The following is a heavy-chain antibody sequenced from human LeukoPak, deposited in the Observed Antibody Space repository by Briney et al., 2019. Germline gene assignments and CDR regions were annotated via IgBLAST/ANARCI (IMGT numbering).Heavy chain of an antibody. CDR1: GFTFSSYE. CDR2: ISSNGSPI. V-gene: IGHV3-48*03. Sequence: GGSLRLSRAASGFTFSSYEMNWVRQAPGKGLEWVSYISSNGSPIFYADSVKGRFTISRDKAKNSLSLLMNSLRVEDKAVCYCARDGGSGILDWGQGRMVTVCS. J-gene: IGHJ4*02. CDR3: ARDGGSGILD. D-gene: IGHD3-10*01.